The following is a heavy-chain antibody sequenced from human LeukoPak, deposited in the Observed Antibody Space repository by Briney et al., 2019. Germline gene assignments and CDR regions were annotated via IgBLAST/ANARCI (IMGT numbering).Heavy chain of an antibody. CDR3: ASRGKTGEVAAAKHYYYYMDV. CDR2: IIPIFGTA. CDR1: GGTFSSYA. Sequence: GASVKVSCKASGGTFSSYAISWVRQAPGQGLEWMGGIIPIFGTANYAQKFQGRVTITADKSTSTAYMELSSLRSEDTAVYYCASRGKTGEVAAAKHYYYYMDVWGKGTTVTVSS. J-gene: IGHJ6*03. D-gene: IGHD6-13*01. V-gene: IGHV1-69*06.